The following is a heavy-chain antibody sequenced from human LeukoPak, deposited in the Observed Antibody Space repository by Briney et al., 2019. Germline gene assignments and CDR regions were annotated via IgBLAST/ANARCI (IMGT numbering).Heavy chain of an antibody. CDR2: FDPEDGET. CDR1: GYTLTELS. CDR3: ATGPPHGSSWYRGYYGMDV. J-gene: IGHJ6*02. V-gene: IGHV1-24*01. Sequence: GASVKVSCKVSGYTLTELSMHWVRQAPGKGLEWMGGFDPEDGETIYAQKFQGRVTMTEDTSTDTAYMELSSLRSEDTAVYYCATGPPHGSSWYRGYYGMDVWGQGTTVTVSS. D-gene: IGHD6-13*01.